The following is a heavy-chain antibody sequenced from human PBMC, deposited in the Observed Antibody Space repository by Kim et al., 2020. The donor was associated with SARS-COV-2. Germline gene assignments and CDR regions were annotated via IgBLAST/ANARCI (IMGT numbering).Heavy chain of an antibody. CDR1: GFTFDDYT. CDR2: ISWDGGST. V-gene: IGHV3-43*01. CDR3: AKDMGSALDY. D-gene: IGHD2-15*01. J-gene: IGHJ4*02. Sequence: GGSLRLSCAASGFTFDDYTMHWVRQAPGKGLEWVSLISWDGGSTYYADSVKGRFTISRDNSKNSLYLQMNSLRTEDTALYYCAKDMGSALDYWGQGTLVTVSS.